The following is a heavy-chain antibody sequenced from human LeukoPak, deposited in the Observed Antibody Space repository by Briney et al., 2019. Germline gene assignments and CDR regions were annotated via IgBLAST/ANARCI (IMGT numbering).Heavy chain of an antibody. V-gene: IGHV3-48*01. J-gene: IGHJ3*02. D-gene: IGHD4-17*01. Sequence: GGSLRLSCAASGFTFSNFGMNWVRQAPGKGLEWVSYISSSSSTIYYADSVKGRFTISRDNAKNSLYLQMNSLRAEDTAVYYCARLRIGAFDIWGQGTMVTVSS. CDR2: ISSSSSTI. CDR3: ARLRIGAFDI. CDR1: GFTFSNFG.